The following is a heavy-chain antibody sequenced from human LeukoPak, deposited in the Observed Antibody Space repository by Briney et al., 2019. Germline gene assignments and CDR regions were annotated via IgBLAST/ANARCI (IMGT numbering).Heavy chain of an antibody. CDR1: GFTFSDYY. V-gene: IGHV3-11*04. CDR3: ARVMSVAAAGINY. Sequence: WGSLRLSCAASGFTFSDYYMSWIRQAPGKGLEWVSYISSSGSTIYYADSVKGRFTISRDNAKNSLYLQMNSLRAEDTAVYYCARVMSVAAAGINYWGQGTLVTVSS. J-gene: IGHJ4*02. D-gene: IGHD6-13*01. CDR2: ISSSGSTI.